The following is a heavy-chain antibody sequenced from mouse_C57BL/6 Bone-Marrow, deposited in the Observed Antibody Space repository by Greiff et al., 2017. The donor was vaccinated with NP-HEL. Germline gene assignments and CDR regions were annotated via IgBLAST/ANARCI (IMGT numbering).Heavy chain of an antibody. Sequence: VKVVESGAELVRPGASVTLSCKASGYTFTDYEMHWVKQTPVHGLEWIGAIDPETGGTAYNQKFKGKAILTADKSSSTAYMELRSLTSEDSAVYYCTRKTGPYAMDYWGQGTSVTVSS. J-gene: IGHJ4*01. CDR3: TRKTGPYAMDY. V-gene: IGHV1-15*01. D-gene: IGHD4-1*01. CDR1: GYTFTDYE. CDR2: IDPETGGT.